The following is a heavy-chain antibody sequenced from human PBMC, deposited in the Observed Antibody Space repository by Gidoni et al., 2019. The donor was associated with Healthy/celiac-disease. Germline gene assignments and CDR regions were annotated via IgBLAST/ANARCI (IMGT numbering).Heavy chain of an antibody. CDR3: SIAVAGQKIDY. D-gene: IGHD6-19*01. Sequence: CAASGFTVSSNYMSWVRQAPGKGLEWVSVIYSGGSTYYADSVKGRFTISRHNSKNTLYLQMNSLRAEDTAVYYCSIAVAGQKIDYWGQGTLVTVSS. CDR2: IYSGGST. V-gene: IGHV3-53*04. CDR1: GFTVSSNY. J-gene: IGHJ4*02.